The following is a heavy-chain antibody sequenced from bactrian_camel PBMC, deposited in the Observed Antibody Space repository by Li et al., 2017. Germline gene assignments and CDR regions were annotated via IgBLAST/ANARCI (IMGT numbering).Heavy chain of an antibody. J-gene: IGHJ4*01. V-gene: IGHV3S40*01. CDR2: ISSGGGRT. Sequence: VQLVESGGGLVQPGGSLRLSCAASGFTFSSYAMGWVRQAPGKGLEWVSGISSGGGRTDYADSVKGRFTISRDNAKNTVYLQMNSLKSEDTALYYCATDSSSATRGRYWGQGTQVTVS. D-gene: IGHD6*01. CDR3: ATDSSSATRGRY. CDR1: GFTFSSYA.